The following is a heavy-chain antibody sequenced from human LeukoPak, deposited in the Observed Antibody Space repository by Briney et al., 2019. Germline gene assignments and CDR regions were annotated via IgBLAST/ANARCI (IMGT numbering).Heavy chain of an antibody. CDR2: ITSSSSYI. CDR3: ARDSTWDCSSTSCYSYYMDV. Sequence: GGSLRLSCAASGFTFSTYNMNWVRQAPGKGLEWVSSITSSSSYIYYADSVKGRFTISRDNAKNSLYLQMNSLRAEDTAVYYCARDSTWDCSSTSCYSYYMDVWGKGTTVTVSS. CDR1: GFTFSTYN. V-gene: IGHV3-21*01. J-gene: IGHJ6*03. D-gene: IGHD2-2*01.